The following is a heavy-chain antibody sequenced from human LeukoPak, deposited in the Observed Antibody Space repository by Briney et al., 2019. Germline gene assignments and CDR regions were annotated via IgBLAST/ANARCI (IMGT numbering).Heavy chain of an antibody. CDR3: ARGKGRVERNYYYYYYMDV. Sequence: GGSLRLSCAASGFTFSSYGMSWVRQAPGKGLEWVSAISSTGGTTYYAESVKGHFTISRDNSKNTVYLQMNSLSAADTAVYYCARGKGRVERNYYYYYYMDVWGKGTTVTVSS. V-gene: IGHV3-23*01. CDR1: GFTFSSYG. CDR2: ISSTGGTT. J-gene: IGHJ6*03. D-gene: IGHD5-24*01.